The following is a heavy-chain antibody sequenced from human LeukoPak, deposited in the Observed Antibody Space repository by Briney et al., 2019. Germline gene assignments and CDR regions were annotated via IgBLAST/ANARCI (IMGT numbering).Heavy chain of an antibody. CDR3: ATATYYYDSSGYYPDY. D-gene: IGHD3-22*01. CDR1: GYTLTELS. V-gene: IGHV1-24*01. CDR2: FDPEDGET. Sequence: GASVKVSCKVSGYTLTELSMHWVRQAPGKGLEWMGGFDPEDGETIYAQKFQGRVTVTEDTSTDTAYMELSSLRSEDTAVYYCATATYYYDSSGYYPDYWGQGTLVTVSS. J-gene: IGHJ4*02.